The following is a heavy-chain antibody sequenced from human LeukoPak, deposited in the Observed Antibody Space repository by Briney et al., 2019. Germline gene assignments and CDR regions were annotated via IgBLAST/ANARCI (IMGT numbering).Heavy chain of an antibody. CDR1: GVTFSSYA. CDR3: AKGPITMVRGVIIDYSNYYYYYGMDV. V-gene: IGHV3-23*01. D-gene: IGHD3-10*01. J-gene: IGHJ6*02. CDR2: ISGSGGST. Sequence: GGSLRLSCAASGVTFSSYAMSWVRQAPGKGLEWVSAISGSGGSTYYADSVKGRFTISRDNSKNTLYLQMNSLRAEDTAVYYCAKGPITMVRGVIIDYSNYYYYYGMDVWGQGTTVTVSS.